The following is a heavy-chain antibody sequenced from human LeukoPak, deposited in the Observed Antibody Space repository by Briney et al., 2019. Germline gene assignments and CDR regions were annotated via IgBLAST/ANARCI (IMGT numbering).Heavy chain of an antibody. V-gene: IGHV1-18*01. CDR2: ISAYNGNT. D-gene: IGHD3-3*01. Sequence: ASVKVSCKASGYTFTSHGISWVRQAPGQGLEWMGWISAYNGNTNYAQKFQGRVIMTTDTSTSTAYMELRSLRSDDTAVYYCAREWDWSGYSDYWGQGTLVTVSS. J-gene: IGHJ4*02. CDR1: GYTFTSHG. CDR3: AREWDWSGYSDY.